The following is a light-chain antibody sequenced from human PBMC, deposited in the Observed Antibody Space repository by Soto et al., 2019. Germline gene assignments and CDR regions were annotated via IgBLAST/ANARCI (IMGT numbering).Light chain of an antibody. Sequence: ELVLTQSPSTLSLSPGERATLSCRASQSVSSYLAWYQQKPGQAPRLLIYDASNRATGIPARFSGSESGTEFTLTISSLQSEDFAVYYGQQYNNWPAGAFSQGTKVDIK. CDR2: DAS. CDR1: QSVSSY. V-gene: IGKV3-15*01. CDR3: QQYNNWPAGA. J-gene: IGKJ1*01.